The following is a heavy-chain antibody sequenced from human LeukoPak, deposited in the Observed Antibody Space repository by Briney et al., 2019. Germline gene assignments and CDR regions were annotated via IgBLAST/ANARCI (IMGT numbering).Heavy chain of an antibody. CDR1: GFTFDDYA. Sequence: GGSLRLSCAASGFTFDDYAMHWVRQAPGKGLEWVSGISWNSGSIAYADSVKSRFTISRDNAKNSLYLQMNSLRAEDTAIYYCTRVGYIDEGIDYWGQGTLVTVSS. CDR3: TRVGYIDEGIDY. J-gene: IGHJ4*02. D-gene: IGHD5-24*01. CDR2: ISWNSGSI. V-gene: IGHV3-9*01.